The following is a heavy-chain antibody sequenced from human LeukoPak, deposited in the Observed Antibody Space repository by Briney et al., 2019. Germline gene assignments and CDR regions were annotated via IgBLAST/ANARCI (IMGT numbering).Heavy chain of an antibody. CDR3: ARARSYYYYYYMDV. V-gene: IGHV4-34*01. J-gene: IGHJ6*03. CDR2: INHSGST. CDR1: GFTFNSYS. D-gene: IGHD1-14*01. Sequence: GSLRLSCAASGFTFNSYSMNWVRQPPGKGLEWIGEINHSGSTNYNPSLKSRVTISVDTSKNQFSLKLSSVTAADTAVYYCARARSYYYYYYMDVWGKGTTVTISS.